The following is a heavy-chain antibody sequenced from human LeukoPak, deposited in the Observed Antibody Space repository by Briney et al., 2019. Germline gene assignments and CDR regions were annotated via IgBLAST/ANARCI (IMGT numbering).Heavy chain of an antibody. CDR1: GFSFGSYA. D-gene: IGHD6-13*01. CDR3: AKDAPATFIAPPKCFDY. J-gene: IGHJ4*02. V-gene: IGHV3-23*01. Sequence: GGSLRLSCAASGFSFGSYAMGWTRQAPGQGLEWVSAISGSGSHANYAESVKGRFTISRDNSKNTLYLQMHSLIAADTAVYYCAKDAPATFIAPPKCFDYWGQGTLVTVSS. CDR2: ISGSGSHA.